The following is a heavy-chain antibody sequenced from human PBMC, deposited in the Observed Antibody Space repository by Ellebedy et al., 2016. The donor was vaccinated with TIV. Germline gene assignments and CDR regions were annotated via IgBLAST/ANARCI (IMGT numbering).Heavy chain of an antibody. CDR1: GYTFTSYY. J-gene: IGHJ4*02. CDR3: AIEGGVYYFDY. D-gene: IGHD2-8*01. V-gene: IGHV1-46*01. Sequence: AASVKVSCKASGYTFTSYYIHWMRQAPGQGLEWMGIMNANDGDTTYAQKFQGRVTITRDTSASTVYMELSSLRTEDTAVYYCAIEGGVYYFDYWGQGTLVTVSS. CDR2: MNANDGDT.